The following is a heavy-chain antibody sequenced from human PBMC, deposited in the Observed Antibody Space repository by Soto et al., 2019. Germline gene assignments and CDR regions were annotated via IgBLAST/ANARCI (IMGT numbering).Heavy chain of an antibody. Sequence: QVQLQQWGAGLLKPSETLSLTCAVYGGSFSGYYWSWIRQPPGKGLEWIGEINHSGSNNYNPSLKSRVTISVDTSKTQFSLKLSSVTAADKAVYYCASGTAMVTFDYWGQGTLVTVSS. D-gene: IGHD5-18*01. V-gene: IGHV4-34*01. CDR3: ASGTAMVTFDY. CDR2: INHSGSN. J-gene: IGHJ4*02. CDR1: GGSFSGYY.